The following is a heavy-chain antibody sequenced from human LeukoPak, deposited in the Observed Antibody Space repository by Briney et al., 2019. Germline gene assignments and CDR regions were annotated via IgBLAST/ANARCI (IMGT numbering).Heavy chain of an antibody. D-gene: IGHD3-22*01. CDR2: IKQDGSEK. J-gene: IGHJ4*02. V-gene: IGHV3-7*01. CDR3: ARDSRRSGYYHDPANYFDY. Sequence: GGTLRLSCAASGFTLSTYWMNWVRQAPGKGLEWVATIKQDGSEKYYVDSVKGRFTISRDNAKNSLYLQMNSLRAEDTAVYYCARDSRRSGYYHDPANYFDYWGQGTLVTVSS. CDR1: GFTLSTYW.